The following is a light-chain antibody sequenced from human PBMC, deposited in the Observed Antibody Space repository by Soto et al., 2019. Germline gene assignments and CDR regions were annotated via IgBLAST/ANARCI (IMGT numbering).Light chain of an antibody. CDR3: QQSYSNPRT. Sequence: DIQMTQSPSSLSASVGYRVTIACRASQSISNYLNWYQHKPGKAPNLLIYAATTLQSGVPSRFSGSGSGTDFTLTISSLQPEDSATYYCQQSYSNPRTFGQGTKVDIK. V-gene: IGKV1-39*01. CDR2: AAT. J-gene: IGKJ1*01. CDR1: QSISNY.